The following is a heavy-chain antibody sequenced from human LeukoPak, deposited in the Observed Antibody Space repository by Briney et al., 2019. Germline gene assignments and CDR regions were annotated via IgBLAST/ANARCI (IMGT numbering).Heavy chain of an antibody. CDR3: ARAQILPFYDTLTAYASFDY. D-gene: IGHD3-9*01. J-gene: IGHJ4*02. V-gene: IGHV3-23*01. Sequence: GGSLRLSCGASGFTYSTYAMSWVRQAPGKGLEWVSGISVSGGSTYYADSVKGRFTISRDNSRNTLYLQMNSLRAEDTAVYYCARAQILPFYDTLTAYASFDYWGQGTLVTVSS. CDR2: ISVSGGST. CDR1: GFTYSTYA.